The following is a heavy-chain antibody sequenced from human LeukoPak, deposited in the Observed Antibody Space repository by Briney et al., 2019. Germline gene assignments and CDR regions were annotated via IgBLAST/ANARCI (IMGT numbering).Heavy chain of an antibody. J-gene: IGHJ4*02. D-gene: IGHD6-13*01. CDR1: GFTFSSYA. V-gene: IGHV3-23*01. CDR3: AKDYSIHEPYYFDY. Sequence: GGSLRLSCAASGFTFSSYAMSWVRQAPGKGLEWVSAISGSGSTYYADSVKGRFTISRDNSKNTLYLQMNSLRAEDTAVYYCAKDYSIHEPYYFDYWGQGTLVTVSS. CDR2: ISGSGST.